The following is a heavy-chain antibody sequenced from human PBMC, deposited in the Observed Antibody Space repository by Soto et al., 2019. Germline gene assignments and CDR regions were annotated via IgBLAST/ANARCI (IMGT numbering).Heavy chain of an antibody. V-gene: IGHV1-69*01. CDR3: ARVRGYSGDDHYYYFDMDV. CDR1: GGTFNNYP. J-gene: IGHJ6*02. CDR2: SIPIFGTA. Sequence: QVQLVQSGAEVKKPGSSVKVSCKASGGTFNNYPITWVRQAPGEGLEWMGGSIPIFGTANYAQKFQGRVTISVDESTSPAYMELSSLRSEDTAVYYCARVRGYSGDDHYYYFDMDVWGQGTTVTVSS. D-gene: IGHD5-12*01.